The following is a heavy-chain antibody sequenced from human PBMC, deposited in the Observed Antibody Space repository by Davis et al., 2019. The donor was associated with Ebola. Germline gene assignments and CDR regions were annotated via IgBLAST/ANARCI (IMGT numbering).Heavy chain of an antibody. CDR1: GFTFSSYS. CDR3: ARVQGPLFPSMEV. CDR2: ISSSGKTI. J-gene: IGHJ6*04. V-gene: IGHV3-48*02. Sequence: GGSLRLSCTASGFTFSSYSMNWVRQAPGKGLEWVSYISSSGKTIYYADSVQGRFTISRDKAKNSLYLQMNSLRDEDMAVYYCARVQGPLFPSMEVWGTGTTVTVSS.